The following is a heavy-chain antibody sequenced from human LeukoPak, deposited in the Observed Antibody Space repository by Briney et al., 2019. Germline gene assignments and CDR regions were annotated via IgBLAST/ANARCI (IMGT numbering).Heavy chain of an antibody. J-gene: IGHJ5*01. Sequence: GASVKVSCKASSRISWVRQAPGQGLEWMAWIGTYEGDTDYAQTFQGRATVTTDRSTSTAYMELRTLRADDTAVYYCARDLWNFDDSDGYNNDFDSWGQGTLITVSS. CDR2: IGTYEGDT. CDR1: SR. D-gene: IGHD3-9*01. CDR3: ARDLWNFDDSDGYNNDFDS. V-gene: IGHV1-18*01.